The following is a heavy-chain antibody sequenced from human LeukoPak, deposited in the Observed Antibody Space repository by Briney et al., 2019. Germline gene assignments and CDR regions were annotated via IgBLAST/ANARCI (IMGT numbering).Heavy chain of an antibody. V-gene: IGHV3-64D*09. CDR3: VKDMRGCSGGSCYGTFDY. Sequence: PVGSLRLSCSASGFTFSSYAMHWVRQAPGKGLEYVSAISSNGGSTYYADSVKGRFTISRDNSKNTLYLQMSSLRAEDTAVYYCVKDMRGCSGGSCYGTFDYWGQGTLVTVSS. J-gene: IGHJ4*02. CDR1: GFTFSSYA. D-gene: IGHD2-15*01. CDR2: ISSNGGST.